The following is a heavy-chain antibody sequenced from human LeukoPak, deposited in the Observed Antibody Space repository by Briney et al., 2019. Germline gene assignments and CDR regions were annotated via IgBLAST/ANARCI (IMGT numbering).Heavy chain of an antibody. CDR1: GFTFSSFG. CDR3: VRGVGVSRFNYFDP. D-gene: IGHD1-26*01. J-gene: IGHJ5*02. Sequence: GGSLRPSCAASGFTFSSFGMHWVRQAPGKGLEWVAVIWYDASNKYYADSVKGRFTTSRDNSKNTLYLQMNSLRDDDTAVYYCVRGVGVSRFNYFDPWGQGTLVTVSS. CDR2: IWYDASNK. V-gene: IGHV3-33*01.